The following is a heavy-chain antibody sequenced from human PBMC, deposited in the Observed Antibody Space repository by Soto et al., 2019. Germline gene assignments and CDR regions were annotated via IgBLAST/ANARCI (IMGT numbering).Heavy chain of an antibody. CDR3: AAGLDHNKVGY. CDR1: GGSISPSY. Sequence: QVRLQESGPGLVEPSETLSLTCTVSGGSISPSYWNWVRQPPGKRLEWIGCIYYTGNTYYNPSLKSRVTISRGTSKDQFSLEVSSVTAADTAMYSCAAGLDHNKVGYWGQGTLVTVSS. J-gene: IGHJ4*02. V-gene: IGHV4-59*01. D-gene: IGHD3-16*01. CDR2: IYYTGNT.